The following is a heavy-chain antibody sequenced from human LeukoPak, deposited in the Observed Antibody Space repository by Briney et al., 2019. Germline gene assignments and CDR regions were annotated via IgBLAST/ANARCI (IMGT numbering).Heavy chain of an antibody. CDR2: ISAYNGNT. V-gene: IGHV1-18*01. CDR1: GYTFTNYG. D-gene: IGHD5-18*01. CDR3: ARVRTGTAMGRY. J-gene: IGHJ4*02. Sequence: ASVKVSCKTSGYTFTNYGISWVRQAPGLGLEWMGWISAYNGNTNYAQKVQGRVTMTTDTSTSTAYMELRSLRFDDTAVYYCARVRTGTAMGRYWGQGTLVTVSS.